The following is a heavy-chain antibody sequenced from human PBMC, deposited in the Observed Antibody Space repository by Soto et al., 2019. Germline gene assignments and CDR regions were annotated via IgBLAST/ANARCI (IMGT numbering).Heavy chain of an antibody. J-gene: IGHJ4*02. CDR2: ISYDGSNK. CDR1: GFTFSSYG. Sequence: PGGSLRLSCAASGFTFSSYGMHWVRQAPGKGLEWVAVISYDGSNKYYADSVKGRFTISRDNSKNTLYLQMNSLRAEDTAVYYCAKENSSGWYPSGSDYWGQGTLVTVSS. V-gene: IGHV3-30*18. CDR3: AKENSSGWYPSGSDY. D-gene: IGHD6-19*01.